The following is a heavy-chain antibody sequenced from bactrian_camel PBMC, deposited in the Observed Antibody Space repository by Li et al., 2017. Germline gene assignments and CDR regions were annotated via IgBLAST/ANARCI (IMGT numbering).Heavy chain of an antibody. CDR1: GFTFSVYP. J-gene: IGHJ4*01. Sequence: HVQLVESGGGLVQPGGSLRLSCAASGFTFSVYPMSWVRQAPGKGLEWVSSIYTGGGRTYYADSVKDRFVISKANAGGTLYLQMNSLKPEDTATYYCSASRFGGGWCSARMKRPLATGKSAATTYWGQGTQVTVS. D-gene: IGHD6*01. CDR2: IYTGGGRT. V-gene: IGHV3S7*01. CDR3: SASRFGGGWCSARMKRPLATGKSAATTY.